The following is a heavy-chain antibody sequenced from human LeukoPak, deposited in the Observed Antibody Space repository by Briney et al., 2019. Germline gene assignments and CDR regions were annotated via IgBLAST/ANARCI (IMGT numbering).Heavy chain of an antibody. D-gene: IGHD4-17*01. CDR1: GFTFSNYG. Sequence: PGGSLRLSCAASGFTFSNYGMHWVRQAPGKGLEWVAFIRYDGFSEYYADSVKGRFTISRDNSKNTLYLQMNSLRPEDTAIYYCAKDLTTVTSQGDYWGQGTLVTVSS. V-gene: IGHV3-30*02. J-gene: IGHJ4*02. CDR2: IRYDGFSE. CDR3: AKDLTTVTSQGDY.